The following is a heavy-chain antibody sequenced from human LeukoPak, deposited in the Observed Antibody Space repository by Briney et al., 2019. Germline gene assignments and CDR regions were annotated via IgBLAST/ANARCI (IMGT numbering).Heavy chain of an antibody. CDR3: ARGRRDCSSTSCYTFDY. Sequence: GASVKVSCKASGGTFSSYAISWVRQATGQGLEWMGWMNPNSGNTGYAQKFQGRVTMTRNTSISTAYMELSSLRSEDTAVYYCARGRRDCSSTSCYTFDYWGQGTLVTVSS. D-gene: IGHD2-2*02. V-gene: IGHV1-8*02. CDR2: MNPNSGNT. J-gene: IGHJ4*02. CDR1: GGTFSSYA.